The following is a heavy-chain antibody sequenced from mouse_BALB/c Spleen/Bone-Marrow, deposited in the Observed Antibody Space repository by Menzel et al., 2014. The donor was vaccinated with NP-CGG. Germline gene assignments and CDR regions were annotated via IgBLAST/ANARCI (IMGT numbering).Heavy chain of an antibody. D-gene: IGHD1-1*01. V-gene: IGHV1-77*01. CDR2: IYPGSGNT. Sequence: VMLVESGAELARPGASVKLSCKASGYTFTDYYINWVKQRTGQGLEWIGEIYPGSGNTYYNEKFKGKATLTADKSSSTAYMQLSSLTSEDSAVYFCAKGGYGSSYVRYYAMDYWGQGTSVTVSS. CDR3: AKGGYGSSYVRYYAMDY. J-gene: IGHJ4*01. CDR1: GYTFTDYY.